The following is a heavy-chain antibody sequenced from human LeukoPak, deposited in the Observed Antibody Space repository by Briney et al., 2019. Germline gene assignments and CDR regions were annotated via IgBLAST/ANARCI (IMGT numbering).Heavy chain of an antibody. Sequence: GRPLRLSCAAFGFTLSSYAMHWVRQAPGKGLEWVAVISFDGNNKFYADSVKGRFTIYRDISRNTLYLQMNSLRAEDTALYYCVRGLYDYDSSGYYKYLDYWGQGTLVTVSS. CDR2: ISFDGNNK. D-gene: IGHD3-22*01. J-gene: IGHJ4*02. V-gene: IGHV3-30*04. CDR1: GFTLSSYA. CDR3: VRGLYDYDSSGYYKYLDY.